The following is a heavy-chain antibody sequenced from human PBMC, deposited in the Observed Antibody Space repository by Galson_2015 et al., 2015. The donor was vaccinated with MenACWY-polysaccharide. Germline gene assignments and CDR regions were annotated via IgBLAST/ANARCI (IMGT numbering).Heavy chain of an antibody. J-gene: IGHJ4*02. CDR2: ISSSSSYI. CDR1: GFTFSSYS. V-gene: IGHV3-21*01. Sequence: SLRLSCAASGFTFSSYSMNWVRQAPGKGLEWVSSISSSSSYIYYADSVKGRFTISRDNAKNSLYLQMNSLRAEDTAVYYCARVAGGATDTLYFDYWGQGTLVTVSS. CDR3: ARVAGGATDTLYFDY. D-gene: IGHD1-26*01.